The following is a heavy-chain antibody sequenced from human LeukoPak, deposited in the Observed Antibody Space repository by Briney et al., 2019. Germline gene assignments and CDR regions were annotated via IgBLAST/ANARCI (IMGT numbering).Heavy chain of an antibody. D-gene: IGHD3-22*01. J-gene: IGHJ4*02. CDR3: ARERYDSSGYYYLEY. Sequence: SETLSLTCTVSGGSISSYYWSWIRQPPGKGLEWIGYISHSGSTNYNPSLKSRVTISVDTSKNQFSLKLSSVTAADTAVYYCARERYDSSGYYYLEYWGQGTLVTVSS. CDR2: ISHSGST. V-gene: IGHV4-59*12. CDR1: GGSISSYY.